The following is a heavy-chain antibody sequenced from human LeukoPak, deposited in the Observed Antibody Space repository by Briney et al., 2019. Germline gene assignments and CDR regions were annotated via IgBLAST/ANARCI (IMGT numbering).Heavy chain of an antibody. V-gene: IGHV3-74*01. Sequence: GGSLRLSCAASGFSFSKYWMHWVRQTPREGLVWVSRIKEDGTYTSYADSVKGRFTISRDNARNTVFLQMNSLRAEDTAVYYCARDFDMGITPGDDFDFWGQGTLVTASS. CDR1: GFSFSKYW. CDR2: IKEDGTYT. J-gene: IGHJ4*02. D-gene: IGHD3-9*01. CDR3: ARDFDMGITPGDDFDF.